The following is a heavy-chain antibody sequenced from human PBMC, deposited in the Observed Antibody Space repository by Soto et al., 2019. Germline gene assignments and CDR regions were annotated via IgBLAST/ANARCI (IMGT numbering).Heavy chain of an antibody. J-gene: IGHJ6*02. CDR1: GYTLTSYG. V-gene: IGHV1-18*01. CDR3: AREWQQLGQGDYYYYGMDV. D-gene: IGHD6-13*01. Sequence: QAQLVQSGTEVKKPGASVKVSCKASGYTLTSYGISWVRQAPGQGLEWMGWISTYNGHTNCAQKVQGRVTMTTDTSTSTAYMELRSLRSDDTAVYYCAREWQQLGQGDYYYYGMDVWGQGTTVTVSS. CDR2: ISTYNGHT.